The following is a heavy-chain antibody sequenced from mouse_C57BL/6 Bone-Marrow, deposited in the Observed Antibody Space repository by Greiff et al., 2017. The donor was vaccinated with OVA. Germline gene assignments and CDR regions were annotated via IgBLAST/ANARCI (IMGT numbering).Heavy chain of an antibody. V-gene: IGHV3-6*01. CDR2: ISYDGSN. D-gene: IGHD4-1*01. CDR1: GYSITSGYY. Sequence: EVQLQESGPGLVKPSQSLSLTCSVTGYSITSGYYWNWIRQFPGNKLEWMGYISYDGSNNYNPSLKNRISITRDTSKNQFFLKLNSVTTEDTATYDCAKANWGRGDYWGQGTSVTVSS. CDR3: AKANWGRGDY. J-gene: IGHJ4*01.